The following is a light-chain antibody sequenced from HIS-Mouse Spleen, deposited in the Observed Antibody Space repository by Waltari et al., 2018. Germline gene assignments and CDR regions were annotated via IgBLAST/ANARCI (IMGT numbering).Light chain of an antibody. V-gene: IGKV3-15*01. CDR3: QQYKNWPRT. Sequence: EIVMTQSPATLSVSPGERATLSCRASQSVSSNLAWYQQKPGQAPRLLIYGASTRATGIPARFSGSGSGTEFTLTISSMQSEGFAVYYCQQYKNWPRTFGQGTRVEIK. CDR2: GAS. J-gene: IGKJ1*01. CDR1: QSVSSN.